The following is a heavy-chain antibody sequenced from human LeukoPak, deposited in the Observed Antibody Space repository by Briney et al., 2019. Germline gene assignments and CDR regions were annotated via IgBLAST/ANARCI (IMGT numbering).Heavy chain of an antibody. V-gene: IGHV4-39*07. J-gene: IGHJ4*02. D-gene: IGHD1-26*01. CDR3: ARDVGGSYFLL. CDR1: GGSISSSSYY. CDR2: IYYSGST. Sequence: PSETLSLTCTVSGGSISSSSYYWGWIRQPPGKGLEWIGSIYYSGSTYYNPSLKSRVTISVDTSKNQFSLKLSSVTAADTAVYYCARDVGGSYFLLGGQGTLVTVSS.